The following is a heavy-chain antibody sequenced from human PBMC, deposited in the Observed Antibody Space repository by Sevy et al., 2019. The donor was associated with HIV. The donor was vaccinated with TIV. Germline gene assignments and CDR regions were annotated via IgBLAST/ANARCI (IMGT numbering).Heavy chain of an antibody. V-gene: IGHV4-59*01. CDR3: ARTRGDSSSPERHGVYYYGMDV. CDR1: GGSISSYY. Sequence: SETLSLTCTVSGGSISSYYWSWIRQPPGKGLEWIGYIYYSGSTNYNPSLKSRVTISVDTSKNQFSLKLSSVTAADTAVYYCARTRGDSSSPERHGVYYYGMDVWGQGTTVTVSS. D-gene: IGHD6-6*01. J-gene: IGHJ6*02. CDR2: IYYSGST.